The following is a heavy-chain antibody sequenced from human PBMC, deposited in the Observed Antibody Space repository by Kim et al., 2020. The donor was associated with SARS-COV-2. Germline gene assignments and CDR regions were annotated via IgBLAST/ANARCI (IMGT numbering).Heavy chain of an antibody. J-gene: IGHJ4*02. D-gene: IGHD1-26*01. V-gene: IGHV3-33*01. Sequence: YADSVKGRFTISRDNSKNTLYLQMNSLRAEDTAVYYCARDHRRSGRDFDYWGQGTLVTVS. CDR3: ARDHRRSGRDFDY.